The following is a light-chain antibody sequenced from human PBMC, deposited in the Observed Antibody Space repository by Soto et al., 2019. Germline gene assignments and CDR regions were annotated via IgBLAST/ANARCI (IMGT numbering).Light chain of an antibody. J-gene: IGLJ3*02. CDR1: SSDVGGYNH. CDR2: EVT. V-gene: IGLV2-14*01. Sequence: QSALTQPASVSGSPGQSITISCTGTSSDVGGYNHVSWFQQHPGRAPKLMIYEVTHRPSGVSNRFSGSKSGNTASLSISGLQPEDEADYFCCSYTSRTTWVFGGGTKLTVL. CDR3: CSYTSRTTWV.